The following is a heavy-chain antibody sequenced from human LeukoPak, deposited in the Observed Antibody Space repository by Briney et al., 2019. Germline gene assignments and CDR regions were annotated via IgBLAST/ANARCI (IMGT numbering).Heavy chain of an antibody. Sequence: GGSLRLSSAASGFTFSSYAMSWVRQAPGKGLEWVSAISGSGGSTYYADSVKGRFTISRDNSKNTLYLQMNSLRAEDTAVYYCAKAVGATLKALFDYWGQGTLVTVSS. CDR3: AKAVGATLKALFDY. D-gene: IGHD1-26*01. CDR1: GFTFSSYA. J-gene: IGHJ4*02. CDR2: ISGSGGST. V-gene: IGHV3-23*01.